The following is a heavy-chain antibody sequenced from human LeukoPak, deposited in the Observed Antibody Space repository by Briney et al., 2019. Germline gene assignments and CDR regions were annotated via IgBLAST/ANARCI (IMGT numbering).Heavy chain of an antibody. V-gene: IGHV4-34*01. CDR2: INHSGST. J-gene: IGHJ4*02. CDR1: GGSFSGYY. CDR3: ARAPARIAAAGY. Sequence: PSETLSLTCAVYGGSFSGYYWSWIRQPPGKGLEWIGEINHSGSTNYNPSLKSRVTISVDTSKNQFSLKLSSVTAADTAVYYCARAPARIAAAGYGGQETLVTVSS. D-gene: IGHD6-13*01.